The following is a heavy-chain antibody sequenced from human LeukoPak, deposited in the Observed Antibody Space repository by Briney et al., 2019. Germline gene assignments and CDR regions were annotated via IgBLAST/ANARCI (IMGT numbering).Heavy chain of an antibody. D-gene: IGHD3-22*01. CDR1: GASINNNF. Sequence: SETPALTCTVSGASINNNFWTWSRQPPGKGLEWIGYIYSSGSANYNPSLKSRVIISGDTSKNQISPNLTSVTAADTAVYFCARHRDYYDTWGHGTLVTVSS. CDR2: IYSSGSA. V-gene: IGHV4-59*08. CDR3: ARHRDYYDT. J-gene: IGHJ4*01.